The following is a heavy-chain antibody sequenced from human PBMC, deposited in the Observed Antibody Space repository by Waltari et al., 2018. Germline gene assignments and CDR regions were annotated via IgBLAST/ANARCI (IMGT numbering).Heavy chain of an antibody. J-gene: IGHJ4*02. V-gene: IGHV4-59*12. CDR3: VRGPPPFDY. Sequence: QVQLQESGPGLVKPSETLSLTCAVSGSSFSNYWLTWIRQPPGKGLEWIGEINGNSGSTNYDPSLKSRVTISKDASKNHFSLRLNSVTAADTAVYYCVRGPPPFDYWGQGVLVTVSS. CDR2: INGNSGST. CDR1: GSSFSNYW.